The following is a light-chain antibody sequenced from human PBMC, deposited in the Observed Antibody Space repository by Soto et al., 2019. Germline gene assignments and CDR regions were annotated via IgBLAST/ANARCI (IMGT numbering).Light chain of an antibody. V-gene: IGKV3-20*01. Sequence: EIVLTQSPATLSLSPGERATLSCRASHSVNIYLAWYQQKPGQAPRLLIYDASNRATGIPDRFSGSGSGTDFTHTISRLEPEDFAVYYCQQYGSSPITFGQGTRLEIK. CDR1: HSVNIY. J-gene: IGKJ5*01. CDR2: DAS. CDR3: QQYGSSPIT.